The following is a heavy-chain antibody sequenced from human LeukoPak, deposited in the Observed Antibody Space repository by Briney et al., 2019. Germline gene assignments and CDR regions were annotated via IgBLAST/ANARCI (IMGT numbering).Heavy chain of an antibody. CDR1: GGSISSSSYY. Sequence: SETLSLTCTVSGGSISSSSYYWGWIRQPPGKGLEWIGSIYYSGSTYYNPSLKSRVTISVDTSKNQFSLKLSSVTAADTAVYYCARRADYYMDVWGKGTTVTVSS. CDR2: IYYSGST. D-gene: IGHD6-19*01. CDR3: ARRADYYMDV. V-gene: IGHV4-39*01. J-gene: IGHJ6*03.